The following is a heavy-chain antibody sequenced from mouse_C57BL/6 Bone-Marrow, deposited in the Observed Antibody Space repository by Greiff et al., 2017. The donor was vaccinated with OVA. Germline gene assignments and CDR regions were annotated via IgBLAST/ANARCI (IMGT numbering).Heavy chain of an antibody. J-gene: IGHJ4*01. CDR1: GYASTNYL. V-gene: IGHV1-54*01. Sequence: QVQLQQSGAELVRPGTSVKVSCKASGYASTNYLIEWVKQRPGQGLEWIGVINPGSGGTNYNEKFKGKATLTADKSSSTAYMQLSSLTSEDSAVYFCARERDYSNLYAMDYWGQGTSVTVSS. D-gene: IGHD2-5*01. CDR2: INPGSGGT. CDR3: ARERDYSNLYAMDY.